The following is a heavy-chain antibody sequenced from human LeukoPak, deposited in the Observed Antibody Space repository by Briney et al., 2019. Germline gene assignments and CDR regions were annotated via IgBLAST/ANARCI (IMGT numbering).Heavy chain of an antibody. Sequence: GGSLRLSCAASGFTFSSHWMYWVRQAPGKGLVWVSRINSDGSSTSYADSVKGRFTISRDNAKNTLYLQVNSLRVEDTAVYYCASPQSGDYGALYFQHWGPGTLVAVSS. D-gene: IGHD4-17*01. CDR2: INSDGSST. CDR1: GFTFSSHW. CDR3: ASPQSGDYGALYFQH. V-gene: IGHV3-74*01. J-gene: IGHJ1*01.